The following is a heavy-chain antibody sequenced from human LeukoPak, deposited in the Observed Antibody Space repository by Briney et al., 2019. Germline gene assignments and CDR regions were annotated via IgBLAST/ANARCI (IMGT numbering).Heavy chain of an antibody. CDR1: GVSISSYY. V-gene: IGHV4-59*01. J-gene: IGHJ3*02. CDR3: AKSPGYYPDAFDI. D-gene: IGHD3-9*01. Sequence: SETLSLTCTVSGVSISSYYWNWIRQPPGKGLEWIGYISRSGSTNYNPSLKSRVTMSVDTSKNQFSLKLTSVTAADTAVYYCAKSPGYYPDAFDIWGQGTMVTVSS. CDR2: ISRSGST.